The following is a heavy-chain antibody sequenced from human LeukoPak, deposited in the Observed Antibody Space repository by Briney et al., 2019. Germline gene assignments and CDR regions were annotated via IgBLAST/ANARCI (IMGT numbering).Heavy chain of an antibody. Sequence: PGGSLRLSCAASGFTFSSYTMTWVRQAPGKGLEWVSYISSSRSSIYYADSVKGRFTISRDNAKNSLYLQMNSLRDEDTAVYYCARGAVAGGYCTNGVCSYNWFDPWGQGTLVTVSS. V-gene: IGHV3-48*02. D-gene: IGHD2-8*01. CDR1: GFTFSSYT. CDR2: ISSSRSSI. J-gene: IGHJ5*02. CDR3: ARGAVAGGYCTNGVCSYNWFDP.